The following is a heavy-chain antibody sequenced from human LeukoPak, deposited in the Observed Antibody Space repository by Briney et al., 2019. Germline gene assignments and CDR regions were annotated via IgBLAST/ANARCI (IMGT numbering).Heavy chain of an antibody. D-gene: IGHD3-10*01. J-gene: IGHJ6*03. CDR1: GFTFSSYS. CDR2: IKQDGSEK. Sequence: GGSLRLSCAASGFTFSSYSMNWVRQAPGKGLEWVANIKQDGSEKYYVDSVKGRFTISRDNAKNSLYLQMNSLRAEDTAVYYCARDGVTMVRGVKVLDYYYYYMDVWGKGTTVTISS. V-gene: IGHV3-7*01. CDR3: ARDGVTMVRGVKVLDYYYYYMDV.